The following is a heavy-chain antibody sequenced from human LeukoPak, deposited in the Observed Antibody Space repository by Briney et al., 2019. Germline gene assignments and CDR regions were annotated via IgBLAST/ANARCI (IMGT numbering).Heavy chain of an antibody. J-gene: IGHJ5*02. CDR1: GGTLSSYA. V-gene: IGHV1-69*01. CDR3: ARDPRNRGPNWFDP. CDR2: IIPIFGTA. D-gene: IGHD1-14*01. Sequence: ASVKVSCKASGGTLSSYAISWVRQAPGQGLEGVGGIIPIFGTANYAQKLQGRVTITADESTSTAYMELSSLRSEDTAVDYCARDPRNRGPNWFDPWGQGTLVTVSS.